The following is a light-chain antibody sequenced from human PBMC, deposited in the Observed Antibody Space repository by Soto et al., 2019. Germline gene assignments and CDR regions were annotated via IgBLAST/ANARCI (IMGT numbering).Light chain of an antibody. CDR3: QKYNTH. J-gene: IGKJ4*01. CDR1: QSISNY. V-gene: IGKV1-5*03. CDR2: KAS. Sequence: DSKMTQSPSTLSASVGDRVTITCRASQSISNYLAWYQQKPGKAPKLLIYKASTLESGVPSRFSDSGSGTEFTLTISSLQPDDFATYYCQKYNTHFGGGTKVEMK.